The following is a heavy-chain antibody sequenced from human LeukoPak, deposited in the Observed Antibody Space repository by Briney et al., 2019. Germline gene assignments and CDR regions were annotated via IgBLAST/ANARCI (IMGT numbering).Heavy chain of an antibody. V-gene: IGHV3-23*01. J-gene: IGHJ5*02. Sequence: PGGSLRLSYAASGFTFSNYAVTWVRQAPGKGLEWVSTIIDDGRTYYTDSVEGRFTVSRDDSKDTLYLQMNRLRAEDTAVYYCARGAGAQRVDWFDPWGQGTLVTVSS. CDR1: GFTFSNYA. CDR2: IIDDGRT. CDR3: ARGAGAQRVDWFDP. D-gene: IGHD3-3*01.